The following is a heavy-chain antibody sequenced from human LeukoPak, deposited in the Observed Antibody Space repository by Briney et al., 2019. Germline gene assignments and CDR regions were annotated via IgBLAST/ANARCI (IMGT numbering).Heavy chain of an antibody. CDR1: GFTFGSYT. J-gene: IGHJ4*02. V-gene: IGHV3-23*01. CDR2: ITTGDGNT. D-gene: IGHD7-27*01. Sequence: GGSLRLSCTASGFTFGSYTMTWVRQAPGKGLKWVSTITTGDGNTYYADSVKGRFTVSRDDSKNTLYLQMNSLRAEDTAVYYCAKDGGLWVSAHWGDSWGRGTLVTVSS. CDR3: AKDGGLWVSAHWGDS.